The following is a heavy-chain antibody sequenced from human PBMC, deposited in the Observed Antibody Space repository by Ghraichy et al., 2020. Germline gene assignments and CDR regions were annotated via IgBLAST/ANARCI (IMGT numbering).Heavy chain of an antibody. CDR3: ARAVAGAYSDY. V-gene: IGHV3-74*01. J-gene: IGHJ4*02. D-gene: IGHD6-19*01. CDR2: INSDGSGT. CDR1: GVTFSGYW. Sequence: GESLNISCAASGVTFSGYWMHWVRQAPGKGLVWVSRINSDGSGTSYADSVKGRFTISRDNAKNTLYLQMNRLRAEDTAVYYCARAVAGAYSDYWGQGTLVTVSS.